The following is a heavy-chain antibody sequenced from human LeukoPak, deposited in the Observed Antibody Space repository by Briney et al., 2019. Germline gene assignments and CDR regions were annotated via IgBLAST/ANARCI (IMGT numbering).Heavy chain of an antibody. Sequence: GGSLRLSCAASGFTFSSYWMHWVRQAPGKGLVWVSRINTDGSSTSYADSVKGRFTISRDNAKNTLYLQMNSLRAEDTAVYYCARGRYSYSPIYYYYMDVWGKGTTVTVSS. D-gene: IGHD5-18*01. CDR3: ARGRYSYSPIYYYYMDV. V-gene: IGHV3-74*01. CDR2: INTDGSST. J-gene: IGHJ6*03. CDR1: GFTFSSYW.